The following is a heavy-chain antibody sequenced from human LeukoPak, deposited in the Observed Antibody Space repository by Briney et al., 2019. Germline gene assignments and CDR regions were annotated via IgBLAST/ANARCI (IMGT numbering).Heavy chain of an antibody. D-gene: IGHD3-10*01. V-gene: IGHV3-21*03. CDR3: TEFIYQSQYYYGSGXYXXXXSFDY. CDR2: ISSSSSYI. Sequence: GGSLRLSCAASGFTFSSYSMNWVRQAPGKGLEWVSSISSSSSYIYYADSVKGRFTISRDNAKNSLYLQMNSLRAEDTAVYYCTEFIYQSQYYYGSGXYXXXXSFDYWGQGTLVTVS. J-gene: IGHJ4*02. CDR1: GFTFSSYS.